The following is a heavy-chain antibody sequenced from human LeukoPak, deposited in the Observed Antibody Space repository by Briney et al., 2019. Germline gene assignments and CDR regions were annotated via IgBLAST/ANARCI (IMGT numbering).Heavy chain of an antibody. CDR1: GGSIDGYY. D-gene: IGHD3-10*01. J-gene: IGHJ6*02. Sequence: SETLSLTCTVSGGSIDGYYWNWIRQPPGKGLEWIGYIYYRGRNSHNPSLNSRVTTSTDTSKEQCTLKLSSVTAADTAVYFCASRSGRNYYGMDVWGQGATVTVSS. CDR2: IYYRGRN. V-gene: IGHV4-59*01. CDR3: ASRSGRNYYGMDV.